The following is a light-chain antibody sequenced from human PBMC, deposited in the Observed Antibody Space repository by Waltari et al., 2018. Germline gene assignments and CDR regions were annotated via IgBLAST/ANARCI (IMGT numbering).Light chain of an antibody. CDR2: RND. Sequence: QSVLTQPPSASGTPGQRVTISCSGSTTNIGSNSVHWYQQLPGAAPKLLIYRNDQRHSGVPDRFSGSKTGTSASLAISGLRSEDEADYYCAAWDDSLRGFIMFGGGTKLTVL. CDR1: TTNIGSNS. CDR3: AAWDDSLRGFIM. J-gene: IGLJ3*02. V-gene: IGLV1-47*01.